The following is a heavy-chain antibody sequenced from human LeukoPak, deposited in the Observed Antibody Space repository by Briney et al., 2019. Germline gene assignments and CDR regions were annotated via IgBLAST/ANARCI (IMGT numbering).Heavy chain of an antibody. J-gene: IGHJ4*02. D-gene: IGHD6-19*01. CDR3: ARGPLYSSGWPYYFVY. CDR2: IYDSGST. V-gene: IGHV4-59*01. Sequence: SETLSLTCTVSGGSISSYYWSWVRQPPGKGLEWIGYIYDSGSTKYNPSLKSRVTISVDTSKKQFSLKLSSVTAADTAVYYCARGPLYSSGWPYYFVYWGQGILVTVSS. CDR1: GGSISSYY.